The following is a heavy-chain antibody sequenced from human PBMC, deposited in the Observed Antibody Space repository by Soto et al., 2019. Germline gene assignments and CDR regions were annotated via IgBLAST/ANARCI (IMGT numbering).Heavy chain of an antibody. V-gene: IGHV2-70*11. CDR3: ARIVADYDILTRYYQYYFDY. Sequence: SGPTLVNPTQTLTLTCTFSGFSLSTSGMCVSWIRQPPGKALEWLARIDWDDDKYYSTSLKTRLTISKDTSKNQVVLTMTNMDPVDTATYYCARIVADYDILTRYYQYYFDYRGQGTLVTVSS. CDR1: GFSLSTSGMC. J-gene: IGHJ4*02. D-gene: IGHD3-9*01. CDR2: IDWDDDK.